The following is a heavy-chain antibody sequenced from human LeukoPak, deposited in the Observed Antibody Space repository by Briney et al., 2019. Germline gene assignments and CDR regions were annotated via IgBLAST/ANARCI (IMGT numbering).Heavy chain of an antibody. J-gene: IGHJ4*02. CDR3: ARGTMRDGH. D-gene: IGHD5-24*01. Sequence: RVASVKVSCKASGYTFTSYGINWVRQAPGQGLEWMGWINVYNGETKAIQEFQDRLTMTTDTSTSTAYMELRSLRSDDTAFYYCARGTMRDGHWGQGTLVTVSS. CDR1: GYTFTSYG. V-gene: IGHV1-18*01. CDR2: INVYNGET.